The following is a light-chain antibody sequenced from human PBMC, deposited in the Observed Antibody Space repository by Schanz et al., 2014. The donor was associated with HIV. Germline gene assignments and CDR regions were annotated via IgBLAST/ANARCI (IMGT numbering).Light chain of an antibody. CDR1: NSNIGNNY. CDR3: QSYDSSLRGV. V-gene: IGLV1-51*01. Sequence: QSVLTQPPSVSAAPGQKVTISCSGSNSNIGNNYVSWYQQLPGTAPKLLIYDNNKRPSGVPDRFSGSKSGTSASLAITGLQAEDEADYYCQSYDSSLRGVFGGGTKLTVL. J-gene: IGLJ2*01. CDR2: DNN.